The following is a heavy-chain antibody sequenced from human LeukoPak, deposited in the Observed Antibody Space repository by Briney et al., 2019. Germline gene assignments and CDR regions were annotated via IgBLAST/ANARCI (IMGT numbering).Heavy chain of an antibody. Sequence: PSETLSLTCAVSGYSISSGYYWGCIRQPPGKGLEWIGSIYHSGSTYYNPSLKSRVTISVDTSKNQFSLKLSSVTAADTAVYYCARDSHTAMDYWGQGTLVTVSS. CDR1: GYSISSGYY. V-gene: IGHV4-38-2*02. D-gene: IGHD5-18*01. J-gene: IGHJ4*02. CDR2: IYHSGST. CDR3: ARDSHTAMDY.